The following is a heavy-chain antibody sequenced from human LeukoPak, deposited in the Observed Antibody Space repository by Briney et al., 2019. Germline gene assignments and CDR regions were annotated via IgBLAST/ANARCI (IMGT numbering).Heavy chain of an antibody. CDR3: ARLVLEQWRFFDY. Sequence: ASVKVSCKASGGTFSSYAISWVRQAPGQGLEWMGWINPNSGGTNYAQKFQGRVTMTRDTSISTAYMELSRLRSDDTAVYYCARLVLEQWRFFDYWGQGTLVTVSS. D-gene: IGHD6-19*01. J-gene: IGHJ4*02. CDR1: GGTFSSYA. CDR2: INPNSGGT. V-gene: IGHV1-2*02.